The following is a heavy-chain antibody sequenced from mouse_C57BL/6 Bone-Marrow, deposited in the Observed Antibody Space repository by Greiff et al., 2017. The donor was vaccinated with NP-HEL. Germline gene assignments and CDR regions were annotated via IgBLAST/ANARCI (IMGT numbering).Heavy chain of an antibody. Sequence: QVQLQQSGAELARPGASVKLSCKASGYTFTSYGISWVKQRTGQGLEWIGEIYPRSGNTYYNEKFKGKATLTADTSSSTAYMALRSLTSEDSAVYFCAREEDSSGYDYWGQGTTLTVSS. V-gene: IGHV1-81*01. J-gene: IGHJ2*01. CDR2: IYPRSGNT. D-gene: IGHD3-2*02. CDR1: GYTFTSYG. CDR3: AREEDSSGYDY.